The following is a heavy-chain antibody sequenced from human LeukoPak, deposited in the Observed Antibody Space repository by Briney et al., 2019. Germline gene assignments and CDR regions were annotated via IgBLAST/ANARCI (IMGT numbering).Heavy chain of an antibody. CDR3: AKYGGYCSSTSCSFFDY. CDR1: GFTVSSNY. J-gene: IGHJ4*02. V-gene: IGHV3-66*01. Sequence: GGPLRLSCAASGFTVSSNYMTWVRQAPGKGLEWVSVIHKNAITYYADTVKGRFTISRDNSKNTLYLQMNSLRAEDTAVYYCAKYGGYCSSTSCSFFDYWGQGTLVTVSS. D-gene: IGHD2-2*01. CDR2: IHKNAIT.